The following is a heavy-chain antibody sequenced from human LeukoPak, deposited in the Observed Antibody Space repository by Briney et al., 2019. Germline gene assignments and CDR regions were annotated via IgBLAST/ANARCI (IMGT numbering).Heavy chain of an antibody. CDR3: ASRKLGNDY. J-gene: IGHJ4*02. CDR2: IYYTGT. D-gene: IGHD7-27*01. Sequence: SVTLSLTCTVSGGSVTDYYWSWIRQSPGKGLEWIGYIYYTGTSYNPSLKSRVTISADTSQNQFSLKLSSVTAADTAVYYCASRKLGNDYWGQGTLVTVSS. V-gene: IGHV4-59*02. CDR1: GGSVTDYY.